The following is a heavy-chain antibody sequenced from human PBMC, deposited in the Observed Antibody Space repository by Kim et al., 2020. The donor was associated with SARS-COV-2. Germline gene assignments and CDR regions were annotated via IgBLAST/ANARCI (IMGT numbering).Heavy chain of an antibody. CDR3: AKDPVGDYVWGSYRFFDY. J-gene: IGHJ4*02. Sequence: GGSLRLSCAASGFTFSSYGMHWVRQAPGKGLEWVAVISYDGSNKYYADSVKGRFTISRDNSKNTLYLQMNSLRAEDTAVYYCAKDPVGDYVWGSYRFFDYWGQGTLVTVSS. V-gene: IGHV3-30*18. D-gene: IGHD3-16*02. CDR1: GFTFSSYG. CDR2: ISYDGSNK.